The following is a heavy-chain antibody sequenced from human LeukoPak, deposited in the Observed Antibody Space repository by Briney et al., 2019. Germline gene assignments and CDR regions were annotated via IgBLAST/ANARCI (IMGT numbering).Heavy chain of an antibody. J-gene: IGHJ4*02. D-gene: IGHD2-8*01. CDR1: GFTFSVYA. CDR2: ISGSGATT. V-gene: IGHV3-23*01. CDR3: AKERTNFDY. Sequence: GGSLRLSCAASGFTFSVYAMTWVRQSPGKGLEWVSAISGSGATTYYADSVKGRFTISRDNSKNALYLQMNSLRAEDTAVYYCAKERTNFDYWGQGTLVTVSS.